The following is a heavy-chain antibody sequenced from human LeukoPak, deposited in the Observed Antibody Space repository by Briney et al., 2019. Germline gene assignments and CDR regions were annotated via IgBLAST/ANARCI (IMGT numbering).Heavy chain of an antibody. Sequence: GGSLRLSCAASGFTFSSYWMSWVRQAPGKGLEWVANIKQDGSGKYYVDSVKGRFTISRDNAKNSLYLQMNSLRAEDTAVYYCARDGEQQLYYYYYMDVWGKGTTVTVSS. J-gene: IGHJ6*03. CDR3: ARDGEQQLYYYYYMDV. CDR2: IKQDGSGK. D-gene: IGHD6-13*01. V-gene: IGHV3-7*01. CDR1: GFTFSSYW.